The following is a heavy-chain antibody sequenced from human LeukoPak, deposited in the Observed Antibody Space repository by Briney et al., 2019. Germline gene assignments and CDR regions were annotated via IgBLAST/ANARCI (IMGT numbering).Heavy chain of an antibody. CDR3: ATQVHGSGSYFFFDY. CDR1: GFTFNSYS. CDR2: ISSSSSTI. V-gene: IGHV3-48*02. Sequence: GGSLRLSCAASGFTFNSYSMNWVRQAPGKGLEWVSYISSSSSTIYYADSVKGRFTISRDNAKNSLYLQMNSLRDEDTAVYYCATQVHGSGSYFFFDYWGQGTLVTVSS. J-gene: IGHJ4*02. D-gene: IGHD3-10*01.